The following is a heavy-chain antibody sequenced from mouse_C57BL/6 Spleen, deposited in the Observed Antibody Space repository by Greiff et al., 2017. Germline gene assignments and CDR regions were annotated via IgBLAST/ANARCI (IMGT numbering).Heavy chain of an antibody. CDR2: INPSNGGT. Sequence: QVQLKQPGTELVKPGASVKLSCKASGYTFTSYWMHWVKQRPGQGLEWIGNINPSNGGTNYNEKFKSKATLTGDKSYSTAYMQLSSLTSEDSAVYYCARFHYYGSYYFDYWGQGTTLTVSS. J-gene: IGHJ2*01. CDR3: ARFHYYGSYYFDY. D-gene: IGHD1-1*01. V-gene: IGHV1-53*01. CDR1: GYTFTSYW.